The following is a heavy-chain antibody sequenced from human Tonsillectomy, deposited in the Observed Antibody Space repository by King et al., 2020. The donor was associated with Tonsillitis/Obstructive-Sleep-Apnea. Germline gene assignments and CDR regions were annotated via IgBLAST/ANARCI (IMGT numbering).Heavy chain of an antibody. CDR1: GFTFSSYA. D-gene: IGHD2-15*01. CDR2: IVGSGGNT. Sequence: VQLVESGGGLVQPGGSLRLSCAASGFTFSSYAMTWVRQAPGKGLEWVSGIVGSGGNTYYADSVKGRFTISRDNSKNTLYLQMNSLRAADTAEYWCAKDYCSGDSCYGSYMDVWGKGTTVTVSS. CDR3: AKDYCSGDSCYGSYMDV. V-gene: IGHV3-23*04. J-gene: IGHJ6*03.